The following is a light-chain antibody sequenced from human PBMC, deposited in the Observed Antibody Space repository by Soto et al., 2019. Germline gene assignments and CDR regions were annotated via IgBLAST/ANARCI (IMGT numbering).Light chain of an antibody. J-gene: IGKJ4*01. CDR3: QQYNNWPLT. CDR1: QSVRSN. CDR2: GAS. Sequence: EIGMRQSPATLSVSPGDRVTLSCRASQSVRSNSAWYQQKPGQAPRLLLYGASIRATGIPARFSGSGYGTEFTLSISSLQSEDFAVYYCQQYNNWPLTFGGGTKVDIK. V-gene: IGKV3-15*01.